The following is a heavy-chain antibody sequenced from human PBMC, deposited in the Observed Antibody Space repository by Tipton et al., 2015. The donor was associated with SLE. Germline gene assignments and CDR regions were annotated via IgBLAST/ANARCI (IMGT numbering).Heavy chain of an antibody. CDR3: AKGLQKWHTYYFDY. V-gene: IGHV3-23*03. CDR2: IYSGGGT. Sequence: SLRLSCAASGFTFNDYAMSWVRQAPGKGLEWVSVIYSGGGTSYADSVMGRFTISRDNSKDTLYLQMNSLRGEDTAVYFCAKGLQKWHTYYFDYWGQGNLVTVSS. J-gene: IGHJ4*02. D-gene: IGHD5-12*01. CDR1: GFTFNDYA.